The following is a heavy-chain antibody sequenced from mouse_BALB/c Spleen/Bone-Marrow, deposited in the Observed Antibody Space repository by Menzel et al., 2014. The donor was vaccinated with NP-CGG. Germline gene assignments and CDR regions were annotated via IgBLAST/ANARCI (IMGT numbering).Heavy chain of an antibody. Sequence: VQGVESGAELVRPGSSVKISCKASGYAFSSYWMNWVKQRPGQGLERIGQIYPGDGDTNYSGKFKGKATLTADESSSTAYMQLSSLTSEDSAVYFCAFGNYDFDYWGQGTTPTVSS. D-gene: IGHD2-1*01. J-gene: IGHJ2*01. CDR2: IYPGDGDT. CDR1: GYAFSSYW. CDR3: AFGNYDFDY. V-gene: IGHV1-80*01.